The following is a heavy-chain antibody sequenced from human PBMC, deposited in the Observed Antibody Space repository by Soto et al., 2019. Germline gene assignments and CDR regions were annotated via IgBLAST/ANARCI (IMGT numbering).Heavy chain of an antibody. J-gene: IGHJ5*02. CDR3: ARDGDGYSYGNGWFDP. Sequence: QVQLVQSGAEVKKPGASVKVSCKASGYTFTGYYMHWVRQAPGQGLEWMGWINPNSGGTNYAQKFQGWVTMTRDTSISTAYMELSGLRSADTAVYYWARDGDGYSYGNGWFDPWGQGTLVSVSA. V-gene: IGHV1-2*04. CDR2: INPNSGGT. D-gene: IGHD5-18*01. CDR1: GYTFTGYY.